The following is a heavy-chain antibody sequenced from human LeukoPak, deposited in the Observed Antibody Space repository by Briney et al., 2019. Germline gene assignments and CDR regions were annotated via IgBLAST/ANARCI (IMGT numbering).Heavy chain of an antibody. CDR1: GGSISSGDYY. Sequence: SQTLSLTCTVSGGSISSGDYYWSWIRQPPGKGLEWIGYIYYSGSTYYNPSLKSRVTISVDTSKKQFSLKLSSVTAADTAVYYCASYDFWSGYLDYWGQGTLVTVSS. D-gene: IGHD3-3*01. CDR2: IYYSGST. V-gene: IGHV4-30-4*08. CDR3: ASYDFWSGYLDY. J-gene: IGHJ4*02.